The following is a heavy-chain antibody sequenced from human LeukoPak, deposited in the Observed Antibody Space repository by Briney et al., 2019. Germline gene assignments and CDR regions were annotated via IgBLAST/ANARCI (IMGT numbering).Heavy chain of an antibody. CDR3: ARVQGDYGDYGMDY. Sequence: ASVKVSCKASGYTFTSYDINWVRQATGQGLEWMGWMNPNSGNTGYAQKFQGRVTMTRNTSISTAYMELSSLRSEDTAVYYCARVQGDYGDYGMDYWGQGTLVTVSS. V-gene: IGHV1-8*01. D-gene: IGHD4-17*01. J-gene: IGHJ4*02. CDR2: MNPNSGNT. CDR1: GYTFTSYD.